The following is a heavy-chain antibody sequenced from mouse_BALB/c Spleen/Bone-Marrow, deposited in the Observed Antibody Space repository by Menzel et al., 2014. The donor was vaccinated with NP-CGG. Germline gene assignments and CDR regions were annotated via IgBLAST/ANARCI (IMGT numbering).Heavy chain of an antibody. Sequence: VHVKQSGPELVQPGASVKMPCKASGYTFTSYVMHWVKQKPGQGLEWIGYFNPYNDGTKYNEKFKGKATLTSDKSSSTAYMELSSLTSEDSAVYYCTRGATPDYWGQGTTLTVSS. D-gene: IGHD3-1*01. V-gene: IGHV1-14*01. CDR1: GYTFTSYV. CDR3: TRGATPDY. J-gene: IGHJ2*01. CDR2: FNPYNDGT.